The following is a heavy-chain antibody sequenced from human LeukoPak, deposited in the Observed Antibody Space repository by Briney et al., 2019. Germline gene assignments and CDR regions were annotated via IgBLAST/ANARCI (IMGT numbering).Heavy chain of an antibody. V-gene: IGHV4-39*07. J-gene: IGHJ4*02. CDR3: ARNYYDSSGYYIDQFYFDS. CDR2: IFYTGNT. Sequence: SETLSLTCTVSGGSITSSNFYWSWIRQPPGKGLEWIGSIFYTGNTYYQPSLRGRLSISLDTSKNLFSLRLNSVTAADTAVYYCARNYYDSSGYYIDQFYFDSWGQGTLATVSS. CDR1: GGSITSSNFY. D-gene: IGHD3-22*01.